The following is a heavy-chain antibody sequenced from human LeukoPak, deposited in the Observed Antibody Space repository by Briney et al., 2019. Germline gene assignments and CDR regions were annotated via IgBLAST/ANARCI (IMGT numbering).Heavy chain of an antibody. Sequence: GGSLRLSCAASGFTFSSYSMNWVRQAPGKGLEWVSSISSSSSYIYYADSVKGRFTISRDNAKNSLYLQMNSLRAEDTAVYYGAREGGGYSYGQFDYWGQGTLVTVSS. CDR2: ISSSSSYI. J-gene: IGHJ4*02. V-gene: IGHV3-21*01. D-gene: IGHD5-18*01. CDR3: AREGGGYSYGQFDY. CDR1: GFTFSSYS.